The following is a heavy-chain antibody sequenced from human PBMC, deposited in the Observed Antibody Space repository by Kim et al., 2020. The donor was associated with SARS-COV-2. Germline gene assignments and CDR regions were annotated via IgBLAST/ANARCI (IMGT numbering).Heavy chain of an antibody. J-gene: IGHJ5*02. CDR3: ARGTMSEARNWFDP. Sequence: DSGKGRFTISRDNAKNSLYLQMNSLRAEDTAVYYCARGTMSEARNWFDPWGQGTLVTVSS. V-gene: IGHV3-11*06. D-gene: IGHD1-1*01.